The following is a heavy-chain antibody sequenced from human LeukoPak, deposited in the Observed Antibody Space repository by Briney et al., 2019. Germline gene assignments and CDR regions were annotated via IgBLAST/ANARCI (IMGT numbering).Heavy chain of an antibody. D-gene: IGHD2-2*01. Sequence: PSQTLSLTCTVSGGSISSGDYYWSWIRQPPGKGLEWIGYIYYSGSTYYNPSLKSRVTISVNTSKNQFSLKLSSVTAADTAVYYCASGLVVPGAHYYYYYGMDVWGQGTTVTVSS. CDR3: ASGLVVPGAHYYYYYGMDV. CDR2: IYYSGST. J-gene: IGHJ6*02. CDR1: GGSISSGDYY. V-gene: IGHV4-30-4*01.